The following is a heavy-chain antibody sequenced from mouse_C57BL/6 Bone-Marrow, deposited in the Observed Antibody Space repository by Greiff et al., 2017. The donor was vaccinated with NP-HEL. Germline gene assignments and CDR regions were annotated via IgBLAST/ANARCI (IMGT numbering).Heavy chain of an antibody. CDR2: IDPSDSYT. CDR1: GYTFTSYW. Sequence: VQLQQPGAELVMPGASVKLSCKASGYTFTSYWMHWVKQRPGQGLEWIGEIDPSDSYTNYNQKFKGKSTLTVDKSSSTAYMQLSSLTSEDSAVYYCARGYYGRYWGQGTTLTGSS. V-gene: IGHV1-69*01. J-gene: IGHJ2*01. D-gene: IGHD1-1*01. CDR3: ARGYYGRY.